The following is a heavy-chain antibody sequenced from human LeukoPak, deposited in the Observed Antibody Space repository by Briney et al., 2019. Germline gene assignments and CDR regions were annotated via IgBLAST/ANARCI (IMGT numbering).Heavy chain of an antibody. V-gene: IGHV1-69*05. Sequence: SVKVSCKASGGTFSSYAISWVRQAPGQGLEWMGGIIPIFGTANYAQKFQGRVSMTRDMSTSTFYMELISLRSEDTAVYYCARGHGSGSTNWFDPWGQGTLVTVSS. CDR2: IIPIFGTA. CDR1: GGTFSSYA. J-gene: IGHJ5*02. D-gene: IGHD3-10*01. CDR3: ARGHGSGSTNWFDP.